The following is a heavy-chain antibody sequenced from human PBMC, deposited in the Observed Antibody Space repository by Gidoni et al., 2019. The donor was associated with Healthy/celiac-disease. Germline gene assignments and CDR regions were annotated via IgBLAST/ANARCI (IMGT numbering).Heavy chain of an antibody. CDR3: AKVGSSSHYYYYGMDV. Sequence: EVQLVESGGGLVQPCRSLRLSCAASGFTFDYYAMHWVRQATGKGLEWVSGISWNSGSIGYADSVTGRFTISRDNAKNSLYLQMNSLRAEDTALYYCAKVGSSSHYYYYGMDVWGQGTTVTVSS. V-gene: IGHV3-9*01. D-gene: IGHD6-6*01. J-gene: IGHJ6*02. CDR1: GFTFDYYA. CDR2: ISWNSGSI.